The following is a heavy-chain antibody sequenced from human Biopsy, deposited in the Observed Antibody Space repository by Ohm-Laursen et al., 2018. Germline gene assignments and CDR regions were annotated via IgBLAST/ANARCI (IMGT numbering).Heavy chain of an antibody. J-gene: IGHJ4*02. Sequence: TLSLTWAVSGGSITGDFWTWIRQTPEKGLEWIGYRFHSGSPIYNPSLQSRVTISIDTSKNQFSLTLSSVSAADTAVYYCARLSRRGYIIFFDYWGRGTRVTVSS. D-gene: IGHD5-12*01. CDR2: RFHSGSP. CDR3: ARLSRRGYIIFFDY. V-gene: IGHV4-59*08. CDR1: GGSITGDF.